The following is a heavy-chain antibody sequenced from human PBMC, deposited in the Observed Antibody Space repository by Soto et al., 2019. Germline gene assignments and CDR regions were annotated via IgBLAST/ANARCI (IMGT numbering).Heavy chain of an antibody. CDR3: ARGAPLAFWSGYSMDV. D-gene: IGHD3-3*01. Sequence: QVQLQESGPGLVKPSETLSLTCTVSGGSISSYYWSWIRQPPGKGLEWIGYIYYSGSTNYNPSLTSRVTVTVDTSKNQFSLKLSSVTAADTAVYYCARGAPLAFWSGYSMDVWGQGTTVTVSS. V-gene: IGHV4-59*01. CDR1: GGSISSYY. CDR2: IYYSGST. J-gene: IGHJ6*02.